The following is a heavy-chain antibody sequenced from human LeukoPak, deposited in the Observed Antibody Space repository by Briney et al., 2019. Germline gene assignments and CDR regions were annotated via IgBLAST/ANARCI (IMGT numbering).Heavy chain of an antibody. CDR2: IYSGGST. V-gene: IGHV3-53*01. CDR3: ARSGCSGANCYYSFDY. CDR1: GFTVSSNY. J-gene: IGHJ4*02. Sequence: GGSLRLSCAASGFTVSSNYLSWVRQAPGKGLEWVSVIYSGGSTYYADSVKGRFTISRDNSKNTLYLQMNSLRAEDTAVYYCARSGCSGANCYYSFDYWGQGTLVTVSS. D-gene: IGHD2-15*01.